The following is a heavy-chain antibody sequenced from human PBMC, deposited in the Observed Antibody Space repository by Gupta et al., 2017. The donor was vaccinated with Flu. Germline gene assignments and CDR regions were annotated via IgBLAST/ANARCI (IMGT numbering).Heavy chain of an antibody. CDR3: ARGTDYDYGDDAAY. CDR1: GFIFSSYT. V-gene: IGHV3-21*01. J-gene: IGHJ4*02. Sequence: EVQLVDSGGGLVEPGGSLRLSCAASGFIFSSYTMNWARQAPGKGLEGVSCISSSSSNKYYADSVKGRFTITRDNAKNSLFLKMNSRRDEDTAMYYGARGTDYDYGDDAAYWGQGTLVTVSS. D-gene: IGHD4-17*01. CDR2: ISSSSSNK.